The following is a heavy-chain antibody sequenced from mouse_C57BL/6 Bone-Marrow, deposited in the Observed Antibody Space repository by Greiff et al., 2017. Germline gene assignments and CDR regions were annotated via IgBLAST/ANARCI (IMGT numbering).Heavy chain of an antibody. CDR2: IHPNSGST. D-gene: IGHD3-3*01. J-gene: IGHJ2*01. V-gene: IGHV1-64*01. CDR3: ARTPRGLYCFDY. CDR1: GYTFTSYW. Sequence: QVQLQQPGAELVKPGASVKLSCKASGYTFTSYWMHWVKQRPGQGLEWIGMIHPNSGSTNYNEKFKSKATLTVDKSSSTAYMQLSNLTSEDSAVYYCARTPRGLYCFDYWGQGTTLTVSS.